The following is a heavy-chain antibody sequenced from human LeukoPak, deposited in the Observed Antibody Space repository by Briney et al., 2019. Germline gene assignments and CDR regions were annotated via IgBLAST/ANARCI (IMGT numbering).Heavy chain of an antibody. D-gene: IGHD5-18*01. V-gene: IGHV3-74*01. CDR1: GFTLSSYW. J-gene: IGHJ4*02. Sequence: GGSLRLSCAASGFTLSSYWMHWVRQAPGKGLVWVSRINSDGRSTTYADSVKGRLTISRDNAKNTLYLQMNSLRAEDTAVYYCTRGSAYSSGAIDYWGQGTPVTVSS. CDR2: INSDGRST. CDR3: TRGSAYSSGAIDY.